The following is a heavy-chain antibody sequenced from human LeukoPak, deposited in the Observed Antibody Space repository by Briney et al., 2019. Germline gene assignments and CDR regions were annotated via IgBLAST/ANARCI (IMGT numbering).Heavy chain of an antibody. CDR1: GFNFTNYW. Sequence: PGGSLRLSCAASGFNFTNYWMSWVRQAPGKGLEWVANVKEDGTTKQYVDAVKGRFTISRDNAKNSLYLQMDSLRAEDTAVYYCVSQEVVPHWGQGTLVSVSS. CDR2: VKEDGTTK. J-gene: IGHJ4*02. CDR3: VSQEVVPH. D-gene: IGHD2-15*01. V-gene: IGHV3-7*01.